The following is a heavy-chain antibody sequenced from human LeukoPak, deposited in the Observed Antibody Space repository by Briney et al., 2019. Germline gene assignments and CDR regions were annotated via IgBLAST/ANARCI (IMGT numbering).Heavy chain of an antibody. D-gene: IGHD6-13*01. CDR2: IKQDGSEK. CDR3: ARETGYSSRYFDY. Sequence: GRSLRLSCAASGFTFSSYWMSWVRQAPGKGLEWVANIKQDGSEKYYVDSVKGRFTISRDNAKNSLYLQMNSLRAEDTAVYYCARETGYSSRYFDYWGQGTLVTVSS. V-gene: IGHV3-7*01. J-gene: IGHJ4*02. CDR1: GFTFSSYW.